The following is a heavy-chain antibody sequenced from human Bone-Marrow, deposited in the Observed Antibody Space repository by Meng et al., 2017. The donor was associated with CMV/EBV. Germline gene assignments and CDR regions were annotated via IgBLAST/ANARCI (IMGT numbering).Heavy chain of an antibody. CDR1: GYTFTGYY. J-gene: IGHJ4*02. CDR3: ARDQTIFGVVITNYFDY. V-gene: IGHV1-2*02. CDR2: INPNSGGT. Sequence: QVQLVQSGAEVKKPGASVQVSCKASGYTFTGYYMHWVRQAPGQGLKWMGWINPNSGGTNYAQKFQGRVTMTRDTSISTAYMELSRLRSDDTAVYYCARDQTIFGVVITNYFDYWGQGTLVTVSS. D-gene: IGHD3-3*01.